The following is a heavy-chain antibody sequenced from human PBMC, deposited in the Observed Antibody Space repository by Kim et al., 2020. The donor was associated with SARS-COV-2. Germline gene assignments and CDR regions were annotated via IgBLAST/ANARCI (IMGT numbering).Heavy chain of an antibody. CDR2: INTDGSTT. Sequence: GGPLRLSCAASGFTFRSYWMHWVRQAPGKGLEWVSRINTDGSTTSYADSVKGRFTISRDNAKNTLYLQMDSLRAEDTAVYYCARKYDSSGYYGWVLGYWGQGTLVTVSS. CDR1: GFTFRSYW. D-gene: IGHD3-22*01. CDR3: ARKYDSSGYYGWVLGY. V-gene: IGHV3-74*01. J-gene: IGHJ4*02.